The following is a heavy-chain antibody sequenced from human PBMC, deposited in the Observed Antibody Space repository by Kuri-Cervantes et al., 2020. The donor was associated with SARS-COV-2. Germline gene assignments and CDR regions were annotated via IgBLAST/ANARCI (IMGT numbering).Heavy chain of an antibody. J-gene: IGHJ5*01. CDR1: GFTFSGYY. Sequence: LRLSCAASGFTFSGYYMSWIRQAPGKGLEWVGYIYKNGRNYYYPSLKSRGIISLDTSKMQSSLKLTSVNVADTAEYYWTRRLWSGYSDGFGVGCFDAWGQGTPVTVSS. D-gene: IGHD5-18*01. CDR3: TRRLWSGYSDGFGVGCFDA. V-gene: IGHV4-31*02. CDR2: IYKNGRN.